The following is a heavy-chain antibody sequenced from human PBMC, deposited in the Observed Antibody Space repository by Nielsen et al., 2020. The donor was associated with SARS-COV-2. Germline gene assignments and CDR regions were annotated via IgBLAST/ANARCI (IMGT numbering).Heavy chain of an antibody. CDR2: ISYDGNNK. D-gene: IGHD3-10*01. Sequence: GESLKISCAASGFTFSSYGMHWVRQAPGRGLEWLAVISYDGNNKYYAGSVKGRFSISRDNSKNSLYLQMDSLRAEDTAVYYCARGIGGSYFYYYGMDVWGQGTTVTVSS. CDR3: ARGIGGSYFYYYGMDV. V-gene: IGHV3-30*06. J-gene: IGHJ6*02. CDR1: GFTFSSYG.